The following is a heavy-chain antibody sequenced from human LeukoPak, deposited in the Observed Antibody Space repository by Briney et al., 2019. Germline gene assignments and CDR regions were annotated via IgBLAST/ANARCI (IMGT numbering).Heavy chain of an antibody. Sequence: ASVKVSCKASGYSFSAYYMHWVRQAPGQGLEWMGCIVPNNGGTDYAQKFQGRVTMTRDTSISTAYMELSRLRSDDTAVFYCALSVGATMGFDYWGQGTLVTVSS. J-gene: IGHJ4*02. D-gene: IGHD1-26*01. CDR2: IVPNNGGT. V-gene: IGHV1-2*02. CDR1: GYSFSAYY. CDR3: ALSVGATMGFDY.